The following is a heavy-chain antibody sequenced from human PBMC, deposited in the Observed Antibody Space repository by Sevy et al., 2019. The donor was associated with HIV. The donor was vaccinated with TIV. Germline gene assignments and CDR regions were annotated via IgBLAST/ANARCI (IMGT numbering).Heavy chain of an antibody. CDR1: GFTFSNNW. V-gene: IGHV3-7*01. D-gene: IGHD3-10*01. CDR3: ARGIFGSGSRLGLGY. Sequence: GGSLRLSCVASGFTFSNNWMTWIRQAPGKGLQWVAYIKQDGSEKYFVDSVKGRFTISRDNAKNSLYLQMSSLRVEDTAVYYCARGIFGSGSRLGLGYWGQRTLVTVSS. CDR2: IKQDGSEK. J-gene: IGHJ4*02.